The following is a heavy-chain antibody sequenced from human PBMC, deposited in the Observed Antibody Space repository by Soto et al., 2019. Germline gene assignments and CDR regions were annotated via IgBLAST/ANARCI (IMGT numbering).Heavy chain of an antibody. J-gene: IGHJ6*02. CDR2: VTPLLGTA. CDR1: AGTFSSYA. D-gene: IGHD2-8*02. V-gene: IGHV1-69*11. CDR3: ARYRHCTGNRCHYYLVMDV. Sequence: QVQLVQSGAEVKKPGSSVKVSCEASAGTFSSYAISWVRQAPGQGLEWMGGVTPLLGTANYAQKFQGRVTITADESTGTVYMELSSLGSEDTAMYYCARYRHCTGNRCHYYLVMDVWGQGTTVTVSS.